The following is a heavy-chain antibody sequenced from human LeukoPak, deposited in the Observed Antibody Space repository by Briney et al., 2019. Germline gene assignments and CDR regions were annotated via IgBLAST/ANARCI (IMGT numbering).Heavy chain of an antibody. CDR2: IKQDGSAK. J-gene: IGHJ4*02. Sequence: GGSLRLSCAASGFTFSRHWMYWVRQAPGEGLEWVANIKQDGSAKPYVDSVKGRFTISRDNAKNSLFLQMNSLRVEDTAAYYCARDNGWSADFWGQGTLVTVSS. CDR3: ARDNGWSADF. V-gene: IGHV3-7*03. D-gene: IGHD2-15*01. CDR1: GFTFSRHW.